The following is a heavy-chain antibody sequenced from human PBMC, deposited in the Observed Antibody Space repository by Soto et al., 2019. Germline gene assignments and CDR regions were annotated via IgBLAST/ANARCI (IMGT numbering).Heavy chain of an antibody. CDR1: GFTFSSHW. CDR3: ARDLITASGGPNWYFDL. Sequence: LVESGGGLVQPGGSLRLSCASSGFTFSSHWMHWVRQAPGKGLEWVARINDDGGSAAYRDSVRGRFTISRDNAKNTLHLQMDILKTEDTAVYYCARDLITASGGPNWYFDLCGRGTLVTVSS. J-gene: IGHJ2*01. V-gene: IGHV3-74*01. D-gene: IGHD3-16*01. CDR2: INDDGGSA.